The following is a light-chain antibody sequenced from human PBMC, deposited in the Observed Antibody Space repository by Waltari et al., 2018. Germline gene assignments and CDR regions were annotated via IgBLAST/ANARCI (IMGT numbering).Light chain of an antibody. CDR3: QQYNNWPRT. J-gene: IGKJ1*01. CDR2: GAS. CDR1: QSVSSN. V-gene: IGKV3-15*01. Sequence: EIVMTQSPATLSVSPGERATISCRASQSVSSNLAWYQQKPGQAPRFLIYGASTRDTGIPARFSGSGSGTEFTLTISSLQSEDVAVYYCQQYNNWPRTFGQGTKVEIK.